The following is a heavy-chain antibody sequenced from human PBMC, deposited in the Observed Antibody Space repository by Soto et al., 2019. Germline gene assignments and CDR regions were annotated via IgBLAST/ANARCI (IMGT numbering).Heavy chain of an antibody. Sequence: GESLKISCKASGYSFTTYWIGWVRQMPGKGLEWMGGIYPGESRTTYSPSFQGQVTISADRSVNTAYLQWSSLQASDTAMYYCARFKYSPSVCYFLHWGQGTQLTVSS. CDR1: GYSFTTYW. J-gene: IGHJ1*01. V-gene: IGHV5-51*01. CDR2: IYPGESRT. CDR3: ARFKYSPSVCYFLH. D-gene: IGHD5-12*01.